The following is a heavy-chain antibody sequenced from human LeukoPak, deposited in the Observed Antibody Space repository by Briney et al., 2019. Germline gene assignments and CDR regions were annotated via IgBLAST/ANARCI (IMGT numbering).Heavy chain of an antibody. V-gene: IGHV4-34*01. CDR2: INHSGST. J-gene: IGHJ4*02. CDR1: GGSFSGYY. Sequence: PSETLSLTCAVYGGSFSGYYWSWIRRPPGKGLEWIGEINHSGSTNYNPSLKSRVTISVDTSKNQFSLKLSSVTAADTAVYYCARETPGGNFDYWGQGTLVTVSS. D-gene: IGHD1-26*01. CDR3: ARETPGGNFDY.